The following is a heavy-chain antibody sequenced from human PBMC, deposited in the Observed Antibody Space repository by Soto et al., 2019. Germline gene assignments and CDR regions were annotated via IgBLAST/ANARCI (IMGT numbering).Heavy chain of an antibody. D-gene: IGHD6-19*01. Sequence: GGSLRLSCAASGFTFSSYAMHWVRQAPGKGLEWVAVISYDGSNKYYADSVKGRFTISRDNSKNTLYLQMNSLRAEDTAVYYCARDHSSGWDLDYWGQGTMLTVYS. CDR3: ARDHSSGWDLDY. V-gene: IGHV3-30-3*01. CDR2: ISYDGSNK. CDR1: GFTFSSYA. J-gene: IGHJ4*02.